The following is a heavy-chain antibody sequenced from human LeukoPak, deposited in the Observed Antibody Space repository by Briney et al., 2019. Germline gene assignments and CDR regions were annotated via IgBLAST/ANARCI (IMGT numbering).Heavy chain of an antibody. CDR2: ISSSTGAI. V-gene: IGHV3-48*02. CDR1: EXTFTYAS. Sequence: GGSLRLSCAASEXTFTYASLNWVRQAPGKGLEWLSYISSSTGAIYYADSVKGRFTISKDNARKSLYLQMNSLRDDDTAVYYCATSGKPYGLDVWGQGTTVTVSS. J-gene: IGHJ6*02. D-gene: IGHD3-10*01. CDR3: ATSGKPYGLDV.